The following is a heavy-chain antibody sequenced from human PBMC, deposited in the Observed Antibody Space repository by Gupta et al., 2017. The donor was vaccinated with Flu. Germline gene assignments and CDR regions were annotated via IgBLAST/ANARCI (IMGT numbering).Heavy chain of an antibody. Sequence: QVQLQQWGAGLLQPSETLSLTSVIHVGSFRGCYWSWFRQPPGKGLEWLGEIKDSGSTDTNPALKSRVTMSVDTSKNQFYLNLSSVTAADTGVYYCARGLGHCTSTTCLNWFDPWGQGTLVTVFS. D-gene: IGHD2-2*01. CDR2: IKDSGST. CDR1: VGSFRGCY. CDR3: ARGLGHCTSTTCLNWFDP. J-gene: IGHJ5*02. V-gene: IGHV4-34*01.